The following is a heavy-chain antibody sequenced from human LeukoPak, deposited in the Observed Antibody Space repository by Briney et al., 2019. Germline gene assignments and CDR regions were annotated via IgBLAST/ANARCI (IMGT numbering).Heavy chain of an antibody. V-gene: IGHV1-18*01. CDR2: ISAYNGNT. CDR3: ARVMFEGYFDY. D-gene: IGHD3-10*02. J-gene: IGHJ4*02. Sequence: PGASVTVSCTASGYTSTSYGISWVRQAPGQGLEWMGWISAYNGNTNYAQKLQGRVTMTTDTSTSTAYMELRSLRSDDTAVYYCARVMFEGYFDYWGQGTLVTVSS. CDR1: GYTSTSYG.